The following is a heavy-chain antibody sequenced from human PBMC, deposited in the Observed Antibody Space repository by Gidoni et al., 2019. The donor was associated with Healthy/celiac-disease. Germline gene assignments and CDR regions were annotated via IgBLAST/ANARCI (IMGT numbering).Heavy chain of an antibody. CDR3: ARDPYDYGDYLGWYFDL. D-gene: IGHD4-17*01. CDR1: GFTFSSYA. CDR2: ISYDGSNK. V-gene: IGHV3-30-3*01. Sequence: QVQLVESGGGGVQPGRSLRLSCAASGFTFSSYAMHWVRQAPGKGLEWVAVISYDGSNKYYADSVKGRFTISRDNSKNTLYLQMNSLRAEDTAVYYCARDPYDYGDYLGWYFDLWGRGTLVTVSS. J-gene: IGHJ2*01.